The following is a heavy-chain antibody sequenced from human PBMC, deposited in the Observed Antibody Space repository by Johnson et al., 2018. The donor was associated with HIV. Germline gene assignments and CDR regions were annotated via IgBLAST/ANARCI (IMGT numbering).Heavy chain of an antibody. D-gene: IGHD3-22*01. J-gene: IGHJ3*02. V-gene: IGHV3-30*04. CDR1: GFTFSSYA. CDR2: ISYDGSNK. CDR3: ASYDSSGSRAFDI. Sequence: VKLVESGGGVVQPGRSLRLSCAASGFTFSSYAMHWVRQAPGKGLEWVAVISYDGSNKYYADSVKGRFTISRDNSKNTLYLQMNSLRAEDTAVYYCASYDSSGSRAFDIWGQGTMVTVSS.